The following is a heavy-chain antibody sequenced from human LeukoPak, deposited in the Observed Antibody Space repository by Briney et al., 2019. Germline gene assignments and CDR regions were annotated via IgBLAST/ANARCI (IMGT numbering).Heavy chain of an antibody. V-gene: IGHV3-48*03. CDR2: ISSSGSTI. Sequence: GGSLRLSCAASGLTFSSYEMNWVRQAPGKGLEWVSYISSSGSTIYYADSVKGRFTISRDNAKNSLYLQMNSLRAEDTAVYYCARTANFAAGYYIDYWGQGTLVTVSS. D-gene: IGHD6-13*01. CDR3: ARTANFAAGYYIDY. J-gene: IGHJ4*02. CDR1: GLTFSSYE.